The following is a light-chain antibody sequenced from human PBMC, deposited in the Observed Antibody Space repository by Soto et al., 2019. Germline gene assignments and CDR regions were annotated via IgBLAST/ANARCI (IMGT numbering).Light chain of an antibody. J-gene: IGLJ1*01. CDR2: EVT. CDR1: SSDVGAYNF. V-gene: IGLV2-14*01. Sequence: QSVMTLPSSMSGSPGQSITISCTGSSSDVGAYNFVSWYQHHPGKAPKLILYEVTTHPSGVSSRFSGSKSGNTASLTISGLQADDEANYYCSSYTSSNTPYVIGTGTKVTVL. CDR3: SSYTSSNTPYV.